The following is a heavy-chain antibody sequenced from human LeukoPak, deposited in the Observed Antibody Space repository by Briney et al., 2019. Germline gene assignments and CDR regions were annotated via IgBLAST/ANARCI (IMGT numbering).Heavy chain of an antibody. CDR1: GFSVSNNY. D-gene: IGHD1-14*01. Sequence: GGSLRLSCAVSGFSVSNNYMSWVRQAPGKGLEGVSVIYSRGATYYADSVKGRFTISRDNSKNTLYLQMNSLRVEDTAVYYCAARNYWGQGTLVTVSS. J-gene: IGHJ4*02. CDR2: IYSRGAT. CDR3: AARNY. V-gene: IGHV3-53*01.